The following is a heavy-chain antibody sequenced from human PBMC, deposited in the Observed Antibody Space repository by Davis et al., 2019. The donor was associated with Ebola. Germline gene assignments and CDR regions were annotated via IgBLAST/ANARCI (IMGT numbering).Heavy chain of an antibody. Sequence: GESLKISCQDSGNSFSSHWIGWVRQMPGKGLEWMGFIFPDDSDATYSPSFQGQVTFSVDKSIRTAYLHWNSLKASDSAMYYCASLRRTITGMDDGFDIWGQGTMVTVSS. CDR1: GNSFSSHW. D-gene: IGHD2-8*02. CDR3: ASLRRTITGMDDGFDI. V-gene: IGHV5-51*01. J-gene: IGHJ3*02. CDR2: IFPDDSDA.